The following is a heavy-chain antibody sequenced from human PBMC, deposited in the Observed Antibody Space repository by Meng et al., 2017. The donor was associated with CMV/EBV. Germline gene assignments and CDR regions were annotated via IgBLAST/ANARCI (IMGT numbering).Heavy chain of an antibody. CDR1: YY. J-gene: IGHJ6*02. D-gene: IGHD3-3*01. Sequence: YYWSWIRQPAGTGLEWIGRIYTSGSTNYNPSLKSRVTMSVDTSKNQFSLKLSSVTAADTAVYYCARGTIFGVVTPPGPYYYYYGMDVWGQGTMVTVSS. CDR3: ARGTIFGVVTPPGPYYYYYGMDV. CDR2: IYTSGST. V-gene: IGHV4-4*07.